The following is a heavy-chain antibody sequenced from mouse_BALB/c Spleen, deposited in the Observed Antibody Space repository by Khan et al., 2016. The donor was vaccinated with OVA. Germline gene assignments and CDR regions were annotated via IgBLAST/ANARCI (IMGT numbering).Heavy chain of an antibody. CDR3: AKGVWSYYFALDY. V-gene: IGHV2-6-5*01. Sequence: VQLQESGPGLAAPSQSLSITCTVSGFSLTDYGVSWIRQPPGKGLEWLGVIWGGGSTYYNSALKSRLSISKDNSKSQVLLKMSSLQTDDTAMYYCAKGVWSYYFALDYWGQGTSVTVSS. CDR2: IWGGGST. CDR1: GFSLTDYG. J-gene: IGHJ4*01.